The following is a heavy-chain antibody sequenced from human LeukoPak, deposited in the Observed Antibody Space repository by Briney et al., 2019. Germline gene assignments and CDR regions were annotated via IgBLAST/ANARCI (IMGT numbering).Heavy chain of an antibody. J-gene: IGHJ6*02. CDR1: GGSISSGDYY. Sequence: QSSETLSLTCTVSGGSISSGDYYWSWIRQPPGKGLEWIGYIYYSGSTYYNPSLKSRVTISVDTSKNQFSLKLSSVTAADTAVYYCARVNKLAAAGTDYYYYGMDVWGQGTTVTVSS. V-gene: IGHV4-30-4*01. CDR3: ARVNKLAAAGTDYYYYGMDV. CDR2: IYYSGST. D-gene: IGHD6-13*01.